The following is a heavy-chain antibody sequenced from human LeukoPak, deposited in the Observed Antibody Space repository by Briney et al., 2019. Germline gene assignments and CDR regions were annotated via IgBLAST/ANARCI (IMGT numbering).Heavy chain of an antibody. J-gene: IGHJ4*02. Sequence: GGSLRLSCAASGFTFTSYWMSWVRQAPGKGLEWVATIKQDGSEKYYVDSVKGRFTISRDNTKNSLYLQMNSLRAEDTAVYYCAKYLQQLAPPFDYWGQGTLVTVSS. CDR2: IKQDGSEK. CDR1: GFTFTSYW. V-gene: IGHV3-7*01. CDR3: AKYLQQLAPPFDY. D-gene: IGHD6-13*01.